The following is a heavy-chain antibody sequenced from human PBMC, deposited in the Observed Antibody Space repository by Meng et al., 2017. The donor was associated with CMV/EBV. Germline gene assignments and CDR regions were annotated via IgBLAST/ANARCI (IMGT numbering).Heavy chain of an antibody. Sequence: SETLSLTCTVSGGSISSSSYYWGWIRQPPGKGLEWIGSIYYSGSTYYNPSPKSRVTISVDTSKNQFSLKLSSVTAADTAVYYCAREEYNSGPGVYYYYGMDVWGQGITVTVSS. CDR3: AREEYNSGPGVYYYYGMDV. V-gene: IGHV4-39*07. J-gene: IGHJ6*02. CDR1: GGSISSSSYY. D-gene: IGHD1-20*01. CDR2: IYYSGST.